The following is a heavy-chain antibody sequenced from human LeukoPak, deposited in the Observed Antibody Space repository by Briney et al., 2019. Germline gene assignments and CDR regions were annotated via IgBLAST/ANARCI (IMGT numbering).Heavy chain of an antibody. CDR3: ARELVVAGGFDY. J-gene: IGHJ4*02. CDR1: GGTFSSYA. V-gene: IGHV1-69*05. Sequence: GASVKVSCKASGGTFSSYAISWVRQAPGQGLEWMGRIIPIFGTANYAQKFQGRVTMTRDTSTSTVYMELSSLRSEDTAVYYRARELVVAGGFDYWGQGTLVTVSS. CDR2: IIPIFGTA. D-gene: IGHD2-15*01.